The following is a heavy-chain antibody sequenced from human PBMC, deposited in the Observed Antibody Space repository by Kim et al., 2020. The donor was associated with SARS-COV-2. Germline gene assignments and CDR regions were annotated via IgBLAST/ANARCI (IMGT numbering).Heavy chain of an antibody. CDR1: GYTFTSYA. Sequence: ASVKVSCKASGYTFTSYAMHWVRQAPGQRLEWMGWINAGNGNTKYSQKFQGRVTITRDTSASTAYMELSSLRSEDTAVYYCARDLGIAAAGGDYWGQGTLVTGSS. D-gene: IGHD6-13*01. CDR3: ARDLGIAAAGGDY. J-gene: IGHJ4*02. CDR2: INAGNGNT. V-gene: IGHV1-3*01.